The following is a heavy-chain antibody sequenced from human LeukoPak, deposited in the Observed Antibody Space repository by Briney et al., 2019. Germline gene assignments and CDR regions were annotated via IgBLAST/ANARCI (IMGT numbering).Heavy chain of an antibody. CDR3: AKSRSAVAVAGSNY. CDR1: GFTFNNYG. D-gene: IGHD6-19*01. V-gene: IGHV3-23*01. Sequence: GESLKISCASSGFTFNNYGMSWVRLAPGKGLEWVSGISGSGDNTYYADSVKGRFTISRDSSRDTLYLQMNSLRAEDTAVYYCAKSRSAVAVAGSNYWGQGTLVTVSS. J-gene: IGHJ4*02. CDR2: ISGSGDNT.